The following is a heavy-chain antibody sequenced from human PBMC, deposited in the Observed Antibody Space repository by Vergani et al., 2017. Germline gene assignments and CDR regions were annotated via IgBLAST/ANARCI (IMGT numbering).Heavy chain of an antibody. Sequence: EVQLVESGGGLVQPVGSLRLSCAASGFTFSSYWMHWVRQAPGKGLVWVSRINSDGSSTSYADSVKGRFTISRDNAKNTLYLQMNSLRAEDTAVYYCARGGDDFWSGYYTGPDYWGQGTLVTVSS. CDR3: ARGGDDFWSGYYTGPDY. CDR2: INSDGSST. D-gene: IGHD3-3*01. J-gene: IGHJ4*02. CDR1: GFTFSSYW. V-gene: IGHV3-74*01.